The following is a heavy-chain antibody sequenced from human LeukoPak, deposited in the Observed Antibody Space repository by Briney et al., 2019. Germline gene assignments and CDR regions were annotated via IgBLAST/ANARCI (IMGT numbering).Heavy chain of an antibody. D-gene: IGHD6-13*01. V-gene: IGHV4-59*01. CDR2: NYYSGST. Sequence: SETLSLTCTVSGGSISSYYWSWLRQPPGKGLEWIGYNYYSGSTNYNPSLKSRVTISVDTSKNQFSLKLSSVTAADTAVYYCARGRYSSSWYYFDYWGQGTLVTVSS. CDR3: ARGRYSSSWYYFDY. J-gene: IGHJ4*02. CDR1: GGSISSYY.